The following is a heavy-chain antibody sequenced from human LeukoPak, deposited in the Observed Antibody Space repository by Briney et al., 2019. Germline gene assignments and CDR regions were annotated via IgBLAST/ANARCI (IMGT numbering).Heavy chain of an antibody. CDR3: ARVAVGAYFDY. J-gene: IGHJ4*02. CDR2: IYYSGST. Sequence: SETLSLTCTVSGGSITSYYWSWIRQPPGQGLEWIGYIYYSGSTNYNPSLKSRVTISVDTSKNQFSLKLSSVTAADTAVYYCARVAVGAYFDYWGQGTLVTVSS. D-gene: IGHD1-26*01. V-gene: IGHV4-59*01. CDR1: GGSITSYY.